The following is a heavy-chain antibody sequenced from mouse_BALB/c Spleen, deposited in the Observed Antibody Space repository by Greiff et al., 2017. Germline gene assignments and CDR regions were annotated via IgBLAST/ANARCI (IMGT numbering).Heavy chain of an antibody. Sequence: DVQLQESGPGLVKPSQSLSLTCSVTGYSITSGYYWNWIRQFPGNKLEWMGYISYDGSNNYNPSLKNRISITRDTSKNQFFLKLNSVTTEDTATYYCASPGGFAYWGQGTLVTVSA. CDR2: ISYDGSN. CDR1: GYSITSGYY. CDR3: ASPGGFAY. V-gene: IGHV3-6*02. J-gene: IGHJ3*01.